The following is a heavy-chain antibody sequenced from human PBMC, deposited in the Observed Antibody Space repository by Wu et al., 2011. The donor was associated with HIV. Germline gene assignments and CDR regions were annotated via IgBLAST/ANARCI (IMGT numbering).Heavy chain of an antibody. Sequence: QVQLVQSGAEVKKPGSSLKVSCKASGGTFSSYAISWVRQAPGQGLQWMGGIIPLFGTAHYAQKFQGRVTLTADKSTSTAYMELSSLRSEDTAVYYCARDSTVTRIRLYYYYMDVVGQRDHGHRLL. CDR1: GGTFSSYA. D-gene: IGHD4-17*01. J-gene: IGHJ6*03. CDR2: IIPLFGTA. V-gene: IGHV1-69*14. CDR3: ARDSTVTRIRLYYYYMDV.